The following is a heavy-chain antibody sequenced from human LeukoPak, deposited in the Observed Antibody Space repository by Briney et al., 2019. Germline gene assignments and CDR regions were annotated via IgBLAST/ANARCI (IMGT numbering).Heavy chain of an antibody. CDR1: GSTIDTYY. CDR2: VFHTGST. Sequence: SDTLSLTCTASGSTIDTYYWNWIRQPPGKGLESIGYVFHTGSTNYHPSLKSRVTISVDTSKNQFYLKLSSVTAADTVLFFKQKPAYDILTGYKAFDIWGQGTMVTVSS. J-gene: IGHJ3*02. V-gene: IGHV4-4*08. D-gene: IGHD3-9*01. CDR3: QKPAYDILTGYKAFDI.